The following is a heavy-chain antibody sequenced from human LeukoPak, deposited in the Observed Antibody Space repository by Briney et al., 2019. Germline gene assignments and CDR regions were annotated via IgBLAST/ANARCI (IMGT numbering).Heavy chain of an antibody. J-gene: IGHJ3*02. D-gene: IGHD5-18*01. CDR1: GGSFSGYY. CDR3: ATLWLRGLVAFDI. V-gene: IGHV4-34*01. Sequence: SETLSLTCAVYGGSFSGYYWSWIRQPPGKGLEWIGEINHSGSTNHNPSLMSRVTISADTTKNQFSLKLSSVTAADTAVYYCATLWLRGLVAFDIWGQGTMVTVSS. CDR2: INHSGST.